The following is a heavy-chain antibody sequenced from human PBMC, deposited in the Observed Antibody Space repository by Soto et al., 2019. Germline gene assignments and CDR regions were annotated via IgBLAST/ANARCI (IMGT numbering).Heavy chain of an antibody. V-gene: IGHV2-5*02. D-gene: IGHD2-15*01. CDR3: AHSSGGYCSGGSCYNWFDP. CDR2: IYWDDDK. J-gene: IGHJ5*02. Sequence: GSGPTLVNPTQTLTLTCTFSGFSLSTSGVGVGWIRQPPGKALEWLALIYWDDDKRYSPSLKSRLTITKDTSKNEVVLTMTNMDPVDTATYYCAHSSGGYCSGGSCYNWFDPWGQGTLVTVSS. CDR1: GFSLSTSGVG.